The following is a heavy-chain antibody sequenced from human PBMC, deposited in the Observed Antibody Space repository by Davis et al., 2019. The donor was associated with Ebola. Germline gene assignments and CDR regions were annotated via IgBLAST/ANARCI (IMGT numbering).Heavy chain of an antibody. V-gene: IGHV3-23*01. D-gene: IGHD3-9*01. CDR3: AKVRRRLYDILTGFDY. CDR1: GFTFSTYA. J-gene: IGHJ4*02. Sequence: GESLKISCSASGFTFSTYAMNWVRQSPGRGLEWVAAIGGSDGRTYYADSVRGRFTVSRDNSKNMLFLQLTSLRDDDTAVYYCAKVRRRLYDILTGFDYWGQGTLVTVSS. CDR2: IGGSDGRT.